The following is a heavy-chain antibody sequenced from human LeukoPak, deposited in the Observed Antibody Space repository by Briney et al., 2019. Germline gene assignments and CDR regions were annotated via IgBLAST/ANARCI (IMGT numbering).Heavy chain of an antibody. J-gene: IGHJ3*02. CDR2: IIPIFGTA. V-gene: IGHV1-69*01. Sequence: ASVKVSCKASGGTFSSYAISWVRQAPGQGLEWMGGIIPIFGTANYAQKFQGRVTITADESTSTAYMELSSLRSEDTAVYYCARSGVAAAMRGSAFDIWGQGTMVTVSS. CDR1: GGTFSSYA. CDR3: ARSGVAAAMRGSAFDI. D-gene: IGHD2-2*01.